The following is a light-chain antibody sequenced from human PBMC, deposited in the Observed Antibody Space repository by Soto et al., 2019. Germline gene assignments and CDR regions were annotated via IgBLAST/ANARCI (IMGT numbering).Light chain of an antibody. CDR2: TNS. CDR1: ASNIGSNF. Sequence: QSVLTQPPSASGPPGQRVTISCSGRASNIGSNFVSWYQLVPGTAPKLLIYTNSHRPSGVPDRFSGSRSGTSASLDISGLQSDDEADYFCATWDDNVKGPVFGGGTKLTV. J-gene: IGLJ2*01. V-gene: IGLV1-44*01. CDR3: ATWDDNVKGPV.